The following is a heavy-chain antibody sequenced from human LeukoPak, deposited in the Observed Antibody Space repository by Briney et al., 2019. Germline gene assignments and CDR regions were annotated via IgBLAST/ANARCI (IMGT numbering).Heavy chain of an antibody. CDR1: GFTFSSYS. CDR3: ASTEVLRYFDWQNLFDY. CDR2: ISSSSSYI. V-gene: IGHV3-21*01. J-gene: IGHJ4*02. Sequence: GGSLRLSCAASGFTFSSYSMNWVRQAPGKGLERVSSISSSSSYIYYADSVKGRFTISRDNAKNSLYLQMNSLRAEDTAVYYCASTEVLRYFDWQNLFDYWGQGTLVTVSS. D-gene: IGHD3-9*01.